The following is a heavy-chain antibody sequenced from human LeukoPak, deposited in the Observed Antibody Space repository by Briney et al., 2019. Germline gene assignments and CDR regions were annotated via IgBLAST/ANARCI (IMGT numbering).Heavy chain of an antibody. D-gene: IGHD3-22*01. CDR3: ARDRSYYYDSSGYYAY. J-gene: IGHJ4*02. CDR2: INPSGGST. V-gene: IGHV1-46*01. Sequence: ASVKVSCKASGYTFTSYYMHWVRQAPGQGLEWMGIINPSGGSTSHAQKFQGRVTMTRDASTSTVYMELSSLRSEDTAVYYCARDRSYYYDSSGYYAYWGQGTLVTVSS. CDR1: GYTFTSYY.